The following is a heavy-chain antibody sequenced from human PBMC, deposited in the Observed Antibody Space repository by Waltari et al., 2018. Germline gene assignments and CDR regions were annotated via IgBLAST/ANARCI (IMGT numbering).Heavy chain of an antibody. CDR3: GNIGAFDI. Sequence: EVQLVESGGGLIQPGGSLRISCAASGFTVSNNYITWFRQAPGKGLEWVSVIYSGGGTYYADSVRGRFTIARDKVKNTVYLQMNSRRAEDTAVYYCGNIGAFDIWGQGTMVTVSS. J-gene: IGHJ3*02. D-gene: IGHD5-12*01. V-gene: IGHV3-53*01. CDR1: GFTVSNNY. CDR2: IYSGGGT.